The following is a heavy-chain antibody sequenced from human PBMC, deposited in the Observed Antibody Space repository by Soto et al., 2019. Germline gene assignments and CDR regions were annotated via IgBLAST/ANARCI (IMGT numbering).Heavy chain of an antibody. V-gene: IGHV6-1*01. D-gene: IGHD6-13*01. Sequence: SQTLSLTCAISGDSVSSNSAAWNWIRQSPSRGLEWLGRTYYRSKWYNDYAVAVKSRITINPDTSKNQFSLQLNSVTPEDTAVYYCARSPPPISSSSWYFDCYGMDVWGQGTTVTVSS. J-gene: IGHJ6*02. CDR3: ARSPPPISSSSWYFDCYGMDV. CDR1: GDSVSSNSAA. CDR2: TYYRSKWYN.